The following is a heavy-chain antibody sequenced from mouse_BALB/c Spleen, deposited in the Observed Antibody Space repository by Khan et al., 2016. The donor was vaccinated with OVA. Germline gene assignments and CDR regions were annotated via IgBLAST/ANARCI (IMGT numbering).Heavy chain of an antibody. Sequence: VQLQQSGTVLARPGASVKMSCKASGYTFTSYWMHWVKQRPGQGLEWIGDIYPGNTDTNYNQKFKGKAKLTAVTSTSPAYMEIRRLTNGDSAVYYCTRRNWDVAWFAYWGQGTLVTVSA. CDR1: GYTFTSYW. CDR2: IYPGNTDT. J-gene: IGHJ3*01. CDR3: TRRNWDVAWFAY. D-gene: IGHD4-1*01. V-gene: IGHV1-5*01.